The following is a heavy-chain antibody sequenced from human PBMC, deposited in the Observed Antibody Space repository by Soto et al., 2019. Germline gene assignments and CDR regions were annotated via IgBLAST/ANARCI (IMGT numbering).Heavy chain of an antibody. D-gene: IGHD6-19*01. Sequence: SQTLSLTCAISGDSVSSNSAAWNWIRQSPSRGLEWLGRTYYRSKWYNDYAVSVKSRITINPDTSKNQLSLQLNSVTPEDTAVYYCEREEMGKWMVPLNARWFDAWGQGTLVTVSS. CDR2: TYYRSKWYN. J-gene: IGHJ5*02. CDR3: EREEMGKWMVPLNARWFDA. V-gene: IGHV6-1*01. CDR1: GDSVSSNSAA.